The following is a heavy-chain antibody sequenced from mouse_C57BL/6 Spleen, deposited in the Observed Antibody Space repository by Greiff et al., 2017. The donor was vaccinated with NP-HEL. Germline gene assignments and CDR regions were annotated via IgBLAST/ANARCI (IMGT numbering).Heavy chain of an antibody. Sequence: VQLQESGAELVRPGTSVKVSCKASGYAFTNYLIEWVKQRPGQGLEWIGVINPGSGGTNYNEKFKGKATLTADKSSSTAYMQLSSLTSEDSAVYFCASSIYYDYLYAMDYWGQGTSVTVSS. J-gene: IGHJ4*01. V-gene: IGHV1-54*01. D-gene: IGHD2-4*01. CDR1: GYAFTNYL. CDR3: ASSIYYDYLYAMDY. CDR2: INPGSGGT.